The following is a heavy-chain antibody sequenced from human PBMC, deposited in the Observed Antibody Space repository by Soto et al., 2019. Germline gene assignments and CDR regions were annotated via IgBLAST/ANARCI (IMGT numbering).Heavy chain of an antibody. CDR3: ARVLSGTSLFDY. J-gene: IGHJ4*02. V-gene: IGHV4-59*01. D-gene: IGHD1-26*01. Sequence: SETLSLTCTVSGGSIISDYWSWIRQPPGKGLEWIGYISYSGSTNYNPSLKSLVTISVDTSKNQFSLKLSSVTAADTAVYYCARVLSGTSLFDYLGQGTLVTASS. CDR2: ISYSGST. CDR1: GGSIISDY.